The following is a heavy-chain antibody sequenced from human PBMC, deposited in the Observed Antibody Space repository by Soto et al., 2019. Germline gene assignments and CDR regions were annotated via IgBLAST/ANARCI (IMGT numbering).Heavy chain of an antibody. CDR2: INPSGGST. CDR1: GYTFTSYY. Sequence: ASVKVSCKASGYTFTSYYMHWVRQAPGQGLEWMGIINPSGGSTSYAQKCQGRVTMTRDTSTSTVYMELSSLRSEDTAVYYCARSVGDYGIDGDAFDIWGQGTMVTVSS. V-gene: IGHV1-46*01. D-gene: IGHD4-17*01. CDR3: ARSVGDYGIDGDAFDI. J-gene: IGHJ3*02.